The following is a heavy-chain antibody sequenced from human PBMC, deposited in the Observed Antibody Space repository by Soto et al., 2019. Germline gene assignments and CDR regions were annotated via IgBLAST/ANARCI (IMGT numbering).Heavy chain of an antibody. CDR3: SREAIVAENWFDP. J-gene: IGHJ5*02. D-gene: IGHD5-12*01. CDR1: GYTFVDYA. Sequence: GAEVKRPGASVKVSCRASGYTFVDYALHWVRQAPGQGLEWVGWLNPNTGNIKYSHKFEDRVSITRDTATSTAYMELRGLRSEDTAVYFCSREAIVAENWFDPWGQGTLVTVSS. V-gene: IGHV1-3*01. CDR2: LNPNTGNI.